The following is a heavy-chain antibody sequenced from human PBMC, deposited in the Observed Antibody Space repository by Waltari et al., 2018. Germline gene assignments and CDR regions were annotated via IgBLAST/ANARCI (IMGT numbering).Heavy chain of an antibody. J-gene: IGHJ4*02. V-gene: IGHV4-39*01. Sequence: QLQLQESGPGLVKPSETLSLTCPVSGGSIRGTRYYWGWIRQPPGKGLEWIGSFYYSGRTYHNPSLKSRITISVDTSKNQFSLQLSSVTAADTAMYYCARPGRVGGGSLMGLDYWGQGTLVTVSS. CDR3: ARPGRVGGGSLMGLDY. D-gene: IGHD2-15*01. CDR1: GGSIRGTRYY. CDR2: FYYSGRT.